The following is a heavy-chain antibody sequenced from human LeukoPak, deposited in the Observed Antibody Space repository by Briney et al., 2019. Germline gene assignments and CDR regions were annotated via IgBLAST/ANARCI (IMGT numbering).Heavy chain of an antibody. Sequence: PGGSLRLSCAASGFTFSSYAMSWVRQAPGKGLEWVAFIRYDGSNKYYADSVKGRFTISRDNSKNTLYLQMNSLRAEDTAVYYCAKDSSRRMIVVVIKRLSAFDIWGQGTMVTVSS. CDR1: GFTFSSYA. CDR3: AKDSSRRMIVVVIKRLSAFDI. CDR2: IRYDGSNK. V-gene: IGHV3-30*02. D-gene: IGHD3-22*01. J-gene: IGHJ3*02.